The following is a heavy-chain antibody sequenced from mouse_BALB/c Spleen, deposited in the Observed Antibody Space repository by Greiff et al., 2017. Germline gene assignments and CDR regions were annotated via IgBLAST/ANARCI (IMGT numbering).Heavy chain of an antibody. CDR2: INPYNDGT. J-gene: IGHJ4*01. CDR3: AREYGYDGYAMDY. Sequence: VQLKQSGPELVKPGASVKMSCKASGYTFTSYVMHWVKQKPRQGLEWIGYINPYNDGTKYNEKFKGKATLTSDKSSSTAYMELSSLTSEDSAVYYCAREYGYDGYAMDYWGQGTSVTVSS. V-gene: IGHV1-14*01. D-gene: IGHD2-2*01. CDR1: GYTFTSYV.